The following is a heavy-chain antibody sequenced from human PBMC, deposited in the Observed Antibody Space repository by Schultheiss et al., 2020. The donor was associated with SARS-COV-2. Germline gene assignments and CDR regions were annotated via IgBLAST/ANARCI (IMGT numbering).Heavy chain of an antibody. CDR3: ARDGISSSFDY. V-gene: IGHV3-11*04. CDR2: ISSSGSTI. CDR1: GFTFSDYY. J-gene: IGHJ4*02. D-gene: IGHD6-13*01. Sequence: GGSLRLSCAASGFTFSDYYMSWIRQAPGKGLEWVSYISSSGSTIYYADSVKGRFTISRDNSKNTLYLQMNSLRAEDTAVYYCARDGISSSFDYWGQGTLVTVSS.